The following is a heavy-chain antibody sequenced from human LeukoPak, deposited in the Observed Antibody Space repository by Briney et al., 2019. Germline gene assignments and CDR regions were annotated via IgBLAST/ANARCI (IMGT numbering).Heavy chain of an antibody. Sequence: GGSLRLSCAASGFTFSRYWMHWVRHAPGKGLVWVSRRNTDGSSTNYADSVNGRFTISRDNVKSTLYLQMNSLRAEDTAVYYCARGYSDYYYFDSWGQGTLVTVSS. CDR1: GFTFSRYW. J-gene: IGHJ4*02. V-gene: IGHV3-74*01. D-gene: IGHD4-11*01. CDR3: ARGYSDYYYFDS. CDR2: RNTDGSST.